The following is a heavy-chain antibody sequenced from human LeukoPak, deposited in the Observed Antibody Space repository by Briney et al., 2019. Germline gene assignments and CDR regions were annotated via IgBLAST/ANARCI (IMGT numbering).Heavy chain of an antibody. CDR2: IYYSGST. D-gene: IGHD3-10*01. V-gene: IGHV4-39*01. Sequence: SETLSLTCTVSGVSISSSSYYWGWLRQPPGKGLEWIGSIYYSGSTYYNPSLKSRVTISVDTSNNQFLLTLSFVTAAATAVYYCGGATDGSGSYYLDYWGQGTLVTVSS. CDR1: GVSISSSSYY. J-gene: IGHJ4*02. CDR3: GGATDGSGSYYLDY.